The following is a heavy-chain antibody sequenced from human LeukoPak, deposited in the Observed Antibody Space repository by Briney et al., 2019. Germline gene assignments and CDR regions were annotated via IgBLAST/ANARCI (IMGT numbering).Heavy chain of an antibody. V-gene: IGHV3-30*04. Sequence: HPGRSLRLSCAASGFTFSSYAMHWVCQAPGKGLEGVAAISYDGSKKYYTDSVKGRITISRDNSKNTLYLQMNSLRAEDTTVYNCAKDGYDGSGAYIDYWGQGTLVIVSS. J-gene: IGHJ4*02. CDR2: ISYDGSKK. CDR3: AKDGYDGSGAYIDY. CDR1: GFTFSSYA. D-gene: IGHD3-22*01.